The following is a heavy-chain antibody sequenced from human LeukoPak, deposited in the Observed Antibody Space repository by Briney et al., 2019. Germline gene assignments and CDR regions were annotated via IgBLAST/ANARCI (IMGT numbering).Heavy chain of an antibody. Sequence: SVTVSCKASGGTFSSYAISWVRQAPGQGLEWMGRIIPILGIANYAQKFQGRVTITADKSTSTAYMELSSLRSEDTAVYYCARPTMIVDDAFDIWGQGTMVTVSS. V-gene: IGHV1-69*04. CDR1: GGTFSSYA. J-gene: IGHJ3*02. D-gene: IGHD3-22*01. CDR2: IIPILGIA. CDR3: ARPTMIVDDAFDI.